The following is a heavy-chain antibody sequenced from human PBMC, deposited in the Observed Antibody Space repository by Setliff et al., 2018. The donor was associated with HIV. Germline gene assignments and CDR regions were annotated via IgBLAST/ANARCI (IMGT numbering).Heavy chain of an antibody. CDR3: ERDLGGFISSGYYRWGAFDI. CDR2: INHSVST. D-gene: IGHD3-22*01. CDR1: GGSFNGYY. Sequence: SETLSLTCGVSGGSFNGYYWTWIRQPPGKGLGWIGGINHSVSTNYNPSHKSRVTISVDMSKNQFALKLSSVTAADTAVYYCERDLGGFISSGYYRWGAFDIWGQGTMVTVSS. V-gene: IGHV4-34*01. J-gene: IGHJ3*02.